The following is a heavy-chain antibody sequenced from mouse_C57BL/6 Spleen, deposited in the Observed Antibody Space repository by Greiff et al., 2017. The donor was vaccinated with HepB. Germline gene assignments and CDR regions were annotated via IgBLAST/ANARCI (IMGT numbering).Heavy chain of an antibody. Sequence: QVQLQQSGAELARPGASVKLSCKASGYTFTSYGISWVKQRTGQGLEWIGEIYPRSGNTYYNEKFKGKATLTADKSSSTAYMELRSLTSVDSAVYFCARLGTGPSLFAYWGQGTLVTVSA. V-gene: IGHV1-81*01. CDR3: ARLGTGPSLFAY. CDR2: IYPRSGNT. CDR1: GYTFTSYG. D-gene: IGHD4-1*01. J-gene: IGHJ3*01.